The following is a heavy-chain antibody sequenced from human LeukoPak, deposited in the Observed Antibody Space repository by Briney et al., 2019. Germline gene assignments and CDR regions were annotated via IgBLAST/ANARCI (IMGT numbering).Heavy chain of an antibody. CDR2: INPNSGGT. CDR3: AREYAEYSAPYYYYYYGMDV. CDR1: GYTFTGYY. V-gene: IGHV1-2*02. J-gene: IGHJ6*02. Sequence: ASVKVSCTASGYTFTGYYMHWVRQAPGQGLEWMGWINPNSGGTNYAQKFQGRVTMTRDTSISTAYMELSRLRSDDTAVYYCAREYAEYSAPYYYYYYGMDVWGQGTTVTVSS. D-gene: IGHD6-6*01.